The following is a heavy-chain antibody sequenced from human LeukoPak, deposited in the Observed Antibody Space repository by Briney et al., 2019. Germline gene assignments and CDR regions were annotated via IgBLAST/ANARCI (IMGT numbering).Heavy chain of an antibody. J-gene: IGHJ4*02. CDR1: GGSFSGYY. Sequence: SETLSLTCAVYGGSFSGYYWSWIRQPPGKGLEWIGEINHSGSTNYNPSLKSRVTISVDTSKNQFSLKLSSVTAADTAVYYCASLRQRITMVRGVPNTDYWGQGTLVTVSS. CDR3: ASLRQRITMVRGVPNTDY. D-gene: IGHD3-10*01. V-gene: IGHV4-34*01. CDR2: INHSGST.